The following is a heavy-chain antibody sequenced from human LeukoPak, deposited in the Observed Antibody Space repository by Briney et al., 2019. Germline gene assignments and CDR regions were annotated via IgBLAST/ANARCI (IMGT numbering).Heavy chain of an antibody. V-gene: IGHV1-8*03. CDR1: GYTFTSYD. CDR3: ARGRGSWYGYYFDY. D-gene: IGHD6-13*01. J-gene: IGHJ4*02. CDR2: MNPNSGNT. Sequence: GASVKVSCKASGYTFTSYDINWVRQATGQGLEWMGWMNPNSGNTGYAQKFQGRVTITRNTSISTAYMELSSLRSEDTAVYYCARGRGSWYGYYFDYWGQGTLVTASS.